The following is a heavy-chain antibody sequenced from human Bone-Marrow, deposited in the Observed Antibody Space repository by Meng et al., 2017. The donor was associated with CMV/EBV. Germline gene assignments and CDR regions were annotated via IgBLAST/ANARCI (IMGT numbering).Heavy chain of an antibody. CDR2: MNPNSGNT. CDR3: ARVARPTLFYDFWSGYYGGGYYYGMDV. D-gene: IGHD3-3*01. J-gene: IGHJ6*02. V-gene: IGHV1-8*02. Sequence: ASVKVSCKASGYTFTDYYMHWVRQAPGQGLEWMGWMNPNSGNTGYAQKFQGRVTMTRNTSISTAYMELSSLRSEDTAVYYCARVARPTLFYDFWSGYYGGGYYYGMDVWGQGTTVTVSS. CDR1: GYTFTDYY.